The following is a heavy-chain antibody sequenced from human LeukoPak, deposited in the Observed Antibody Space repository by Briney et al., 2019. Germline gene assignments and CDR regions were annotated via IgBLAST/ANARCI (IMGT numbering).Heavy chain of an antibody. D-gene: IGHD2-2*01. CDR1: GGSISSGDYY. V-gene: IGHV4-30-4*01. J-gene: IGHJ4*02. CDR3: AGSSEAAAYLLFDY. CDR2: IYYSGST. Sequence: PSQTLSLTCTVSGGSISSGDYYWSWIRQPPGKGLEWIGYIYYSGSTYYNPSLKSRVTISVDTSKNQFSLKLSSVTAADTAVYYCAGSSEAAAYLLFDYWGQGTLVTVSS.